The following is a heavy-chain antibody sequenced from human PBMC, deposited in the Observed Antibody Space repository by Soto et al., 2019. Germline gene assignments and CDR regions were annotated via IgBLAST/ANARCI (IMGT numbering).Heavy chain of an antibody. CDR3: AKPFLGYCSGGSCSADAFDI. CDR2: ISSSSSTI. D-gene: IGHD2-15*01. CDR1: GFTFSSYS. J-gene: IGHJ3*02. Sequence: GGSLRLSCAASGFTFSSYSMNWVRQAPGKGLEWVSYISSSSSTIYYADSVKGRFTISRDNAKNSLYLQMNSLRAEDTTVYYCAKPFLGYCSGGSCSADAFDIWGQGTMVTVS. V-gene: IGHV3-48*01.